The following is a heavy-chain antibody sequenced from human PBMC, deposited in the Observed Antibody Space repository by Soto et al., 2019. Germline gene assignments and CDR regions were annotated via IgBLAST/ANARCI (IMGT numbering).Heavy chain of an antibody. CDR1: GFTFSSYS. J-gene: IGHJ5*02. D-gene: IGHD2-15*01. Sequence: PGGSLRLSCAASGFTFSSYSMNWVRQAPGKGLEWVSYISSSSSTIYYADSVKGRFTISRDNAKNSLYLQMNSLRDEDTAVYYCARDHLVAATPDWFDPWGQGTLVTVSS. CDR3: ARDHLVAATPDWFDP. V-gene: IGHV3-48*02. CDR2: ISSSSSTI.